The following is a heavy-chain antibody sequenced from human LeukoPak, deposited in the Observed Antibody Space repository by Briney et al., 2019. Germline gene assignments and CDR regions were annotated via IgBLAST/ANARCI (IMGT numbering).Heavy chain of an antibody. CDR1: GYTLTELS. D-gene: IGHD3-3*01. CDR2: FDPEDGET. V-gene: IGHV1-24*01. CDR3: ATTGSGYYTPLDY. J-gene: IGHJ4*02. Sequence: ASVKVSCKVSGYTLTELSMHWVRQAPGKGLEGMGGFDPEDGETIYAQKFQGRVTMTEDTSTDTAYMELSSLRSEDTAVYYCATTGSGYYTPLDYWGQGTLATVSS.